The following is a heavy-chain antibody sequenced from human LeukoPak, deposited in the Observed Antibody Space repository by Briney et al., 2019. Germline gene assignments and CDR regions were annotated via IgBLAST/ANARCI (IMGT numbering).Heavy chain of an antibody. CDR3: ARDGIPPYYYGSGSSL. V-gene: IGHV3-7*01. Sequence: PGGSLRLSCAASGFTFSSYWMSWVRQAPGKGLEWVANLKQDGSEKYYVDSVKGRFTISRDNAKNSLYLQMNSLRVEDTAVYYCARDGIPPYYYGSGSSLWGQGTLVTVSS. D-gene: IGHD3-10*01. CDR1: GFTFSSYW. J-gene: IGHJ4*02. CDR2: LKQDGSEK.